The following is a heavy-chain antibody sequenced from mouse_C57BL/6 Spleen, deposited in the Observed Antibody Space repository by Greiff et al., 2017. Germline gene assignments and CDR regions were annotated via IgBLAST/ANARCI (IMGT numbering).Heavy chain of an antibody. CDR1: GFTFTDYY. CDR3: ARSPTGTLDY. J-gene: IGHJ2*01. Sequence: EVKLVESGGGLVQPGGSLSLSCAASGFTFTDYYMSWVRQPPGKALEWLGFIRNKANGYTTEYSAAVKGRFTIARDNSQSILYLQMNALRAEDSATYDCARSPTGTLDYWGQGTTLTVSA. D-gene: IGHD4-1*02. CDR2: IRNKANGYTT. V-gene: IGHV7-3*01.